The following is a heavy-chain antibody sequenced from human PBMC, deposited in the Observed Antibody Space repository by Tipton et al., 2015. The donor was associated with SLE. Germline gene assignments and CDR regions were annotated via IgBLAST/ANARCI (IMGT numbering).Heavy chain of an antibody. CDR1: GFTFSSYG. J-gene: IGHJ3*02. V-gene: IGHV3-30*02. CDR2: IRYDGSNK. CDR3: ARDDSTSLHHDAFDI. Sequence: QLVQSGGGVVQPGGSLRLSCAASGFTFSSYGMHWVRQAPGKGLEWVAFIRYDGSNKYYADSVKGRFTISRDNSKNTPYLQMNSLRADDTAVYYCARDDSTSLHHDAFDIWGQGTMVTVSS. D-gene: IGHD3-22*01.